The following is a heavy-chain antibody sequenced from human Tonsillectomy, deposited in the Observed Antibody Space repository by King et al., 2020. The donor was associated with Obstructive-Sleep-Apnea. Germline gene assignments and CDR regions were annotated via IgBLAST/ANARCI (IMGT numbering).Heavy chain of an antibody. J-gene: IGHJ4*02. V-gene: IGHV5-10-1*03. Sequence: VQLVESGAEVKKPGESLRISCMGSGYSFTTYWISWVRQMPGKGLEWMGRIDPSDSYTNYSTSFQGHVTISADKSIRTAYLQWSSLKASDTAMYYCARHPHYTAVRDFDYWGQGTLVTVSS. CDR1: GYSFTTYW. D-gene: IGHD5-18*01. CDR3: ARHPHYTAVRDFDY. CDR2: IDPSDSYT.